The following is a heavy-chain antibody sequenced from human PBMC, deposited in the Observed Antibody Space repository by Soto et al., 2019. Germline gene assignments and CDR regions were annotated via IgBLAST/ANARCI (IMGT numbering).Heavy chain of an antibody. J-gene: IGHJ6*02. Sequence: VQLVESGGGLVKPGGSLRLSCAASGLTFSDSYLNWIRHAPGKGLEWLAYISSTGSSIFYAGSVKGRFTISRDKAKNSLYLQMNSLRAEDTAMYYCARVRFWEWGYAMDVWGQGTTVTVSS. CDR3: ARVRFWEWGYAMDV. CDR1: GLTFSDSY. CDR2: ISSTGSSI. V-gene: IGHV3-11*01. D-gene: IGHD3-10*01.